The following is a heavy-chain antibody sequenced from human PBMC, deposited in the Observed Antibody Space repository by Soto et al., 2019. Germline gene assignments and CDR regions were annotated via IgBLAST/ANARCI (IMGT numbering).Heavy chain of an antibody. Sequence: QLQLQESGPGLVKPSETLSLTCTVSGGSISSSSYYWGWIRQPPGKGLEWIGSIYYSGSTYDNPSLKSRATISVDTSKNRCSLKLSSVTAADTAVYYCARPQNPLLVFSAFDIWGQGTMVTVSS. J-gene: IGHJ3*02. CDR3: ARPQNPLLVFSAFDI. V-gene: IGHV4-39*01. CDR1: GGSISSSSYY. CDR2: IYYSGST. D-gene: IGHD2-8*01.